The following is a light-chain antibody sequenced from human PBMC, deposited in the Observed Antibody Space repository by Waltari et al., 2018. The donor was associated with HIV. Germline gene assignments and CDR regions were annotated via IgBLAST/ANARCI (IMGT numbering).Light chain of an antibody. CDR1: SSNIGARFD. V-gene: IGLV1-40*01. CDR2: GNN. J-gene: IGLJ2*01. Sequence: SVLTQPPSVSGAPGQRVTISCTESSSNIGARFDVHWYQQLPGTAPKLLIYGNNNRPSGVPDRFSGSKSGTSASLAITGLQAEDEADYYCQSYDSSLSGSVFGGGTKLTVL. CDR3: QSYDSSLSGSV.